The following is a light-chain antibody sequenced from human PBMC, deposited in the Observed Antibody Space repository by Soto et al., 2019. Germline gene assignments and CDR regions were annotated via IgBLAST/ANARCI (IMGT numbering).Light chain of an antibody. CDR3: QQANGFPPGFT. J-gene: IGKJ3*01. CDR2: SAS. CDR1: RDISTW. V-gene: IGKV1D-12*01. Sequence: DIQMTQSPSSVSASVGDRVTITCRASRDISTWLAWYQQKPGTAPKLLIYSASTLRSGVPSRFSGSGSGTDFTLTISSLQPEDFATYYCQQANGFPPGFTFGPGTKVDI.